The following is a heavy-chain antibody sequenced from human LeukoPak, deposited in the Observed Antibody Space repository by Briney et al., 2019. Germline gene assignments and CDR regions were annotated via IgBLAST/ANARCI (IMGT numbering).Heavy chain of an antibody. Sequence: SETLSLTCSVSGVSISSFYWSWIRPPPGKGLEWIGFIHYSAGTNYNPSLKSRGTISVDTSKNQFSLNLSSVTAADTAVYYCAQGYRYGRFDYWGQGTLVTVSS. CDR1: GVSISSFY. CDR3: AQGYRYGRFDY. J-gene: IGHJ4*02. D-gene: IGHD5-18*01. V-gene: IGHV4-59*03. CDR2: IHYSAGT.